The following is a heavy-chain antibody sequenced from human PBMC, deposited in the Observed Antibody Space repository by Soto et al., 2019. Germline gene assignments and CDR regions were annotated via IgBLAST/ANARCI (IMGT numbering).Heavy chain of an antibody. V-gene: IGHV3-64D*06. CDR1: VFTFSSYA. CDR3: VKEPDTAMVTTLSFVDY. D-gene: IGHD5-18*01. CDR2: ISSNGGST. J-gene: IGHJ4*02. Sequence: WWSLRLSCSASVFTFSSYAMHWFRQAPGKGLEYVSAISSNGGSTYYADSVKGRFTISRDNSKNTLYLQMSSLRAEDTAVYYCVKEPDTAMVTTLSFVDYWGQGTLVTVSS.